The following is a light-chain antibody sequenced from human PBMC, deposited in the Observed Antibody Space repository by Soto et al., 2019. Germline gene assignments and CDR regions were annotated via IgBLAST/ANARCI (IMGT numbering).Light chain of an antibody. J-gene: IGLJ2*01. Sequence: QSALTQPPSASGSPGQSVTISCTGTSSDVGGYNYVSWYQQYPGKAPRLMIYEVSKRPSVVPDRFSGSKSGNTASLTVSGLQAEDEADYYCSSYGGSNNLVFGGGTKLTVL. CDR3: SSYGGSNNLV. CDR2: EVS. CDR1: SSDVGGYNY. V-gene: IGLV2-8*01.